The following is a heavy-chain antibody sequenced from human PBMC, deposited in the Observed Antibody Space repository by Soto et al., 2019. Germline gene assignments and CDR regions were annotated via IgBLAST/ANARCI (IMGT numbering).Heavy chain of an antibody. CDR1: GFAFSSYA. J-gene: IGHJ6*02. Sequence: PGGSLRLSCAASGFAFSSYAMSWVRQAPGKGLEWISAISGSGGSTYYADSVKGRFTISRDNSKNTLYLQMNSLRAEDTAVYYCAKNYDFWSGYYPSFGMDVWGQGTTVTVSS. D-gene: IGHD3-3*01. V-gene: IGHV3-23*01. CDR3: AKNYDFWSGYYPSFGMDV. CDR2: ISGSGGST.